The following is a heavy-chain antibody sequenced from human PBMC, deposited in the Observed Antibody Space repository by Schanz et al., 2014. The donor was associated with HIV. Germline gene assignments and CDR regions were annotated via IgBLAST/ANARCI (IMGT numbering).Heavy chain of an antibody. Sequence: QVQLVQSGAEVKKPGSSVKVSCKASGGTFSSFAISWVRQAPGQGLEWMGGLIPSFRLRTYAQKLQGRVTIDADESASTAYMELNSLRSDDTAVYYCTRSRYELHWLDLWGQGTLVTVSS. CDR3: TRSRYELHWLDL. D-gene: IGHD5-12*01. J-gene: IGHJ5*02. CDR2: LIPSFRLR. V-gene: IGHV1-69*01. CDR1: GGTFSSFA.